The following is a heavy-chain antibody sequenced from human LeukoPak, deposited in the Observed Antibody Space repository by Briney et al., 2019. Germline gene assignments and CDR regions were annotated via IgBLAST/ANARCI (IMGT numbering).Heavy chain of an antibody. CDR3: VGHSDY. Sequence: PGGSLRLSCAASGFTFSSFGMSWVRQAPGKGLEWVSAISSTGGTAYYADSVKGRFTISRDNSKNSLYLQMNSLRAEDTAVYYCVGHSDYWGQGTLVTVSS. CDR1: GFTFSSFG. V-gene: IGHV3-23*01. D-gene: IGHD3-16*01. J-gene: IGHJ4*02. CDR2: ISSTGGTA.